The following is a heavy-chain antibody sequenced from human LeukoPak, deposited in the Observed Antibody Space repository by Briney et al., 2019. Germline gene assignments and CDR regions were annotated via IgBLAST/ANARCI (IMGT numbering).Heavy chain of an antibody. CDR2: IYYSGST. CDR3: ARHTYSSSWKRGRVGNWFDP. J-gene: IGHJ5*02. V-gene: IGHV4-39*01. Sequence: SETLSLTCTVSGGSVSSSSYYWGWIRQPPGKGLEWIGSIYYSGSTNYNPSLKSRVTISVDTSKNQFSLKLSSVTAADTAVYYCARHTYSSSWKRGRVGNWFDPWGQGTLVTVSS. D-gene: IGHD6-13*01. CDR1: GGSVSSSSYY.